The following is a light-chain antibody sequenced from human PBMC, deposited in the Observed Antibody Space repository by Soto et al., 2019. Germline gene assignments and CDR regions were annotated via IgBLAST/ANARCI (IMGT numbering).Light chain of an antibody. Sequence: DLPMTQSPSTLSASVGDRVTIACRASQSIGAWLAWYQQKPGKAPKLLIYKASSLETGVPSRFSGGGSGTEFTLTINSLQPDDFATYYCQQYNSYSTWTFGQGTKVEIK. CDR1: QSIGAW. CDR2: KAS. CDR3: QQYNSYSTWT. J-gene: IGKJ1*01. V-gene: IGKV1-5*03.